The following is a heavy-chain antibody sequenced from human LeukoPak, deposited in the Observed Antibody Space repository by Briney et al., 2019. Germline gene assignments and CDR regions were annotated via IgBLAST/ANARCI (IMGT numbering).Heavy chain of an antibody. D-gene: IGHD6-13*01. CDR3: ARGSRAAAGSGFFDL. CDR1: GFTFSSYS. CDR2: ISGGSGTI. J-gene: IGHJ4*02. Sequence: GGSLRLSCAASGFTFSSYSMNWVRQAPGQGLEWVSYISGGSGTIYYADSVKGRFTISRDDSKNMLDLQMNSLTSEDTAVYFCARGSRAAAGSGFFDLWGQGTLVTVSS. V-gene: IGHV3-48*01.